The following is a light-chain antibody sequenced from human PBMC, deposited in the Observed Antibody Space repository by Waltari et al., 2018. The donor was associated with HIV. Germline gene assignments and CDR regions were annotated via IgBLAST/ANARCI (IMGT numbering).Light chain of an antibody. CDR1: SSDIGNYKY. Sequence: QSALTQPASVSGSPGQSIIISCTGASSDIGNYKYVSWYQHHPGIAPKLIIYEDNNRPSGVSNRFSGSKSGKTASLTISGLQAEDESDYYCSSYTDSSVIFGGGTKVTVL. CDR3: SSYTDSSVI. CDR2: EDN. V-gene: IGLV2-14*01. J-gene: IGLJ2*01.